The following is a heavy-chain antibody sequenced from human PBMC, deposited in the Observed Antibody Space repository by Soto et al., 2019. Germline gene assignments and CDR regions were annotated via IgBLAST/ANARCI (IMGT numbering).Heavy chain of an antibody. D-gene: IGHD3-22*01. Sequence: PGGSLRLSCAASGFTFSSYAMSWVRQAPGKGLEWVSAISGSGGSTYYADSVKGRFTISRDNSKNTLYLQMNSLRAEDTAVYYCAKLKFSDYYDSSGFKVPPSYWGQGTLVTVSS. CDR2: ISGSGGST. V-gene: IGHV3-23*01. CDR3: AKLKFSDYYDSSGFKVPPSY. J-gene: IGHJ4*02. CDR1: GFTFSSYA.